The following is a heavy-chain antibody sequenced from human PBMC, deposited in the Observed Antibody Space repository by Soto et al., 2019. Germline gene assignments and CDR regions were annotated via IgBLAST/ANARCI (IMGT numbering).Heavy chain of an antibody. CDR3: ARDMHAGFNHYFDP. CDR2: TSYTWNT. J-gene: IGHJ5*02. V-gene: IGHV4-59*01. CDR1: CGSITSYH. Sequence: SETLSLSCSLYCGSITSYHWRWIRHFPGRGLEXIAYTSYTWNTPHNPSLNVRVTISMATSKNQFSLKLTSMTAAEKAVYYCARDMHAGFNHYFDPWGQGTLVTVSS. D-gene: IGHD1-26*01.